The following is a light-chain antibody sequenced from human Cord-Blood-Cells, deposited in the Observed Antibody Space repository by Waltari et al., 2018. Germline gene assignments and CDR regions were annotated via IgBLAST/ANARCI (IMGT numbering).Light chain of an antibody. CDR3: SSYTSSSTRV. CDR1: SSDVGGYNY. Sequence: QSALTQPASVSGSPGQSITISCTGTSSDVGGYNYVSWYQQHPGKAPKLMLYDVSKRPSGVSHRFSGSKSGNTASLTISGLQAEDEADYYCSSYTSSSTRVFGGGTKLTVL. V-gene: IGLV2-14*01. CDR2: DVS. J-gene: IGLJ3*02.